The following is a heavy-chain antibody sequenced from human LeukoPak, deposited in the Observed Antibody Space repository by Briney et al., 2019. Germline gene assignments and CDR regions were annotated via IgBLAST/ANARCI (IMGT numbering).Heavy chain of an antibody. D-gene: IGHD1-26*01. CDR1: GYSISSGYY. J-gene: IGHJ6*03. V-gene: IGHV4-38-2*02. Sequence: SETLSLACTVSGYSISSGYYWGWIRQPPGKGLEWIGSIYHSGSTYYNPSLRSRVTISVDTSKNQFSLKVSSVTAADTAVYYCARTGESFYFYYYMDVWGKGTTVTVSS. CDR3: ARTGESFYFYYYMDV. CDR2: IYHSGST.